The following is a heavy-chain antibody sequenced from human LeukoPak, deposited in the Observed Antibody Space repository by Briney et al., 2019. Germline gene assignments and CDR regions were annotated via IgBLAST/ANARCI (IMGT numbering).Heavy chain of an antibody. CDR3: ARDHGDYAYDY. J-gene: IGHJ4*02. Sequence: SETLSLTCTVSGGSISSGGYYWSWVRQHPGKGLEWIGYIYYSGSTYYNPSLKSRVTISVDTSKNQFSLKLSSVTAADTAVYYCARDHGDYAYDYWGQGTLVTVSS. CDR1: GGSISSGGYY. V-gene: IGHV4-31*03. CDR2: IYYSGST. D-gene: IGHD4-17*01.